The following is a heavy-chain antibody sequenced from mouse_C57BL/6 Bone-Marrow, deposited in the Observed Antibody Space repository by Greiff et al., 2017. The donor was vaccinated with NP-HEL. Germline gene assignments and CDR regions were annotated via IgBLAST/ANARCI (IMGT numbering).Heavy chain of an antibody. D-gene: IGHD2-3*01. V-gene: IGHV5-6*02. CDR1: GFTFSSYG. Sequence: DVKLVESGGDLVKPGGSLKLSCAASGFTFSSYGMSWVRQTPDKRLEWVATISSGGSYTYYPDSVKGRFTISRDNDKNTLYLQMGSLKSEDTAMYYCAVDGYYEVAYWGKGTLVTVSA. CDR3: AVDGYYEVAY. J-gene: IGHJ3*01. CDR2: ISSGGSYT.